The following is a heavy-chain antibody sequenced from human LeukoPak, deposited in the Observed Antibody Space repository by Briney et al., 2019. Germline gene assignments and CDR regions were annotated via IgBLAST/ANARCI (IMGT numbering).Heavy chain of an antibody. J-gene: IGHJ5*02. CDR2: IRSNSDCGTI. CDR3: ATDFYDST. Sequence: GGSLRLSCATSGFTFSNAWMNWVRQAPGKGLEWVGRIRSNSDCGTIDYAAPVKGRFTLSRDDSKTTLYLQMDSLQTEDTAVYYCATDFYDSTWGQGTLVTVSS. CDR1: GFTFSNAW. V-gene: IGHV3-15*07. D-gene: IGHD3-22*01.